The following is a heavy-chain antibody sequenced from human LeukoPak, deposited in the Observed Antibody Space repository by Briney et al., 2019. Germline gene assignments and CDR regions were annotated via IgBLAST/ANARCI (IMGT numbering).Heavy chain of an antibody. CDR3: VHVPVSAQWYFAL. J-gene: IGHJ2*01. D-gene: IGHD2-2*01. CDR1: GFSVSNYV. V-gene: IGHV3-23*01. CDR2: ISASSINT. Sequence: PGGPLRLSCAASGFSVSNYVMNWVRQAPGRGLEWVSGISASSINTYYAESVKGRFTISRDVSMNTLNLQMNTLRAEDTAVYYCVHVPVSAQWYFALWGRGTLVTVSS.